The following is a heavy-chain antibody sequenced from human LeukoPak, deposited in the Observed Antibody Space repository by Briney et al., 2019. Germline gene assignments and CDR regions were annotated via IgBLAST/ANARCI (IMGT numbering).Heavy chain of an antibody. Sequence: PGGSLRLSCAASGFTVRSSFMSWVRQAPGKGLECVSVIYSGGVTYYADSVKARFTISRDNSKNTLYLQMNSLRAEDTAVYYCARGNYYGMDVWGQGTTVTVSS. CDR3: ARGNYYGMDV. V-gene: IGHV3-66*01. CDR2: IYSGGVT. J-gene: IGHJ6*02. CDR1: GFTVRSSF.